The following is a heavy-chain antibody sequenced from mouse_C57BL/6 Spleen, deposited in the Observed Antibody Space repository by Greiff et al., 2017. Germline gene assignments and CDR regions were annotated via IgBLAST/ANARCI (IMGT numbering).Heavy chain of an antibody. Sequence: VQLQQPGAELVKPGASVKLSCKASGYTFTSYWMHWVKQRPGQGLEWIGMIHPNSGSTNYNEKFKSKATLTVDKTSSTAYMQLSSLTSEDSAVYCCARGGSNFYFAMDGWGPGTSVTVSS. D-gene: IGHD4-1*01. CDR1: GYTFTSYW. CDR2: IHPNSGST. J-gene: IGHJ4*01. CDR3: ARGGSNFYFAMDG. V-gene: IGHV1-64*01.